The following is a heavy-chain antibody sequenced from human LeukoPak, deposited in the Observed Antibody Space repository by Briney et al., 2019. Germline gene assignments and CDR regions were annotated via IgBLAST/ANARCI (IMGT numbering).Heavy chain of an antibody. J-gene: IGHJ4*02. Sequence: NPGGPLRLSCAASGLTFSNYNMNWVRQAPGKGLEGVSSISSGTSAINYIHYADSVKGRFTISRDNAKNSLFLQMNSLRAEDTAVYYCARTFGGAIVYFDYWGQGTLVTVSS. D-gene: IGHD3-16*02. CDR1: GLTFSNYN. CDR2: ISSGTSAINYI. CDR3: ARTFGGAIVYFDY. V-gene: IGHV3-21*01.